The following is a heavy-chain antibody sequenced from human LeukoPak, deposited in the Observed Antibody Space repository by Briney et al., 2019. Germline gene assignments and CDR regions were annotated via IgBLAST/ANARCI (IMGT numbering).Heavy chain of an antibody. J-gene: IGHJ6*02. V-gene: IGHV3-21*01. CDR3: ARAYCTNGVCYYYYYYGMDV. Sequence: GGSLRLSCAASGFTFSSYRMNWVRQAPGKGLEWVSSISSSSSYIYYADSVKGRFTISRDNAKNSLYLQMNSLRAEDTAVYYCARAYCTNGVCYYYYYYGMDVWGQGTTVTVSS. CDR2: ISSSSSYI. CDR1: GFTFSSYR. D-gene: IGHD2-8*01.